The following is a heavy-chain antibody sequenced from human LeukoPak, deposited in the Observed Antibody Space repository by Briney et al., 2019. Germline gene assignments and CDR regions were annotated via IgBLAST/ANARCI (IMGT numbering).Heavy chain of an antibody. CDR2: LRGSGRST. CDR1: GFNFSSYA. J-gene: IGHJ4*02. V-gene: IGHV3-23*01. D-gene: IGHD3-3*01. Sequence: GGSLRLSCAASGFNFSSYAMRWVRQAPGEAVEWVIALRGSGRSTYCADSVKCRFTITRDNSNNTEDLKMNSLRAEDTAVYYCAKVDDFWSGYFDYWGQGTLVTVST. CDR3: AKVDDFWSGYFDY.